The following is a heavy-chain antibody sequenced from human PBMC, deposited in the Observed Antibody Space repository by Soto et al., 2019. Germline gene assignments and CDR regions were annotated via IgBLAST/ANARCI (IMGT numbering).Heavy chain of an antibody. V-gene: IGHV1-46*01. CDR2: ISPYDCGT. J-gene: IGHJ6*02. CDR3: ARGDGRGSSGFYYYYGMDV. CDR1: GFTFTNYF. Sequence: QVQLVQSGAEVKKPGASVKVSCKASGFTFTNYFFHWVRQAPRPGLEWMGIISPYDCGTNYVQSLQGRVTMTSDTSTSTVYMELSSLRSEDTAVYYCARGDGRGSSGFYYYYGMDVWGHGTTVTVSS. D-gene: IGHD6-25*01.